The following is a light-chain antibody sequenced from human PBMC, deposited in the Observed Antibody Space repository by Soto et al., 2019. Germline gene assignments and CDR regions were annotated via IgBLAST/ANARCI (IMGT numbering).Light chain of an antibody. CDR3: QQYNNWPRT. J-gene: IGKJ1*01. V-gene: IGKV1-39*01. CDR2: ATS. CDR1: QNVAHF. Sequence: DIQMTQSASTLPASVGDRVTITCLASQNVAHFLNWYQQKPGKAPKLLIYATSSLHSGVPSRFSGSGSGTEFTLTISSLQSEDFAVYYCQQYNNWPRTFGQGTKVDIK.